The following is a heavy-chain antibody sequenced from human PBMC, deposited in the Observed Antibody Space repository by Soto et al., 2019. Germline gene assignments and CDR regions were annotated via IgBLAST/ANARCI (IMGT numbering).Heavy chain of an antibody. CDR1: GFSLSTSGMC. V-gene: IGHV2-70*01. J-gene: IGHJ6*02. CDR3: ARFPMVRGVIITSSWAYYYYGMDV. CDR2: IDWDDDK. Sequence: ESGPTLVNPTHTLTLTCTFSGFSLSTSGMCVSWIRQPPGKALEWLALIDWDDDKYYSTSLKTRLTISKDTSKNQVVLTMTNMDPVDTATYYCARFPMVRGVIITSSWAYYYYGMDVWGQGTTVTVSS. D-gene: IGHD3-10*01.